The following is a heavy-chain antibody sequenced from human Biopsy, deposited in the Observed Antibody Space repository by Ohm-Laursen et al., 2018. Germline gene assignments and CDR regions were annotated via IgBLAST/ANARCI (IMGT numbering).Heavy chain of an antibody. D-gene: IGHD3-3*01. CDR2: ISGSGGSK. CDR3: GRRPLFDYWSAYYVDH. V-gene: IGHV3-23*01. CDR1: GFTFSSHA. J-gene: IGHJ5*02. Sequence: GSLRLSCAASGFTFSSHAMSWLRQAPGKGLEWVSVISGSGGSKHYAYSVKGGITSSRDYSKNTLFLQMKSLRAEDTDIYYCGRRPLFDYWSAYYVDHWGQGALVTVSS.